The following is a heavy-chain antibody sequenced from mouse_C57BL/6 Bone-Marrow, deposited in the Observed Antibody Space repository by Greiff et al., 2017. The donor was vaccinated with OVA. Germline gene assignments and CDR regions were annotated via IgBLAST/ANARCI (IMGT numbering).Heavy chain of an antibody. CDR1: GFTFTNYY. Sequence: EVMLVESGGGLVQPGDSLSLSCAASGFTFTNYYMSWVRQPPGKALEWLAFIRNKPNGSTTEYSASVKGRFTISRDNSQSILYLQMNDLRAEDSATYYCARYKGRVAVDYFDYWGQGTALTVSS. CDR2: IRNKPNGSTT. D-gene: IGHD1-1*01. CDR3: ARYKGRVAVDYFDY. J-gene: IGHJ2*01. V-gene: IGHV7-3*01.